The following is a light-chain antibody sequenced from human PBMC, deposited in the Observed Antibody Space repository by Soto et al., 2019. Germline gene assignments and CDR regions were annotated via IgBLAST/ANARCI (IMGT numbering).Light chain of an antibody. J-gene: IGLJ2*01. Sequence: SSELTQPPSVSVAPGKTARITCEGKNIGTKSVHWYQQKADQAPELVIYYDSDRPSEIPDRFSGSNSGSTATLTLSRVEAGDEADYYCQVWDISSDHRVFGGGTKVTVL. CDR3: QVWDISSDHRV. CDR2: YDS. V-gene: IGLV3-21*04. CDR1: NIGTKS.